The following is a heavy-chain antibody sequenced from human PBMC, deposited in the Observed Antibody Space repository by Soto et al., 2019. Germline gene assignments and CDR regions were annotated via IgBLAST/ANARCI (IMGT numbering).Heavy chain of an antibody. CDR2: IYPGDSDT. D-gene: IGHD2-21*02. V-gene: IGHV5-51*01. Sequence: GESLKISCKGSGYSFTSYWIGWVRQMPGKGLEWMGIIYPGDSDTRYSPSFQGQVTISADKSISTAYLQWSSLKASDTAMYYCARLLPNIAYCGGDCYSGFDYWGQGTLVTVSS. J-gene: IGHJ4*02. CDR1: GYSFTSYW. CDR3: ARLLPNIAYCGGDCYSGFDY.